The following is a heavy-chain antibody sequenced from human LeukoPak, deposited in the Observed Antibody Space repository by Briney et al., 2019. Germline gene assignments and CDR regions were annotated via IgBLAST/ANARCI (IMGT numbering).Heavy chain of an antibody. J-gene: IGHJ4*02. CDR3: ARDLPVAAADF. CDR1: GFTFTTYA. Sequence: GGSLRLSCSASGFTFTTYAMSWVRQAPGKGLEWVSAISGSGSSTYYADSVKGRFTVSRDEAKNSLYLQMNSLRAEDTALYYCARDLPVAAADFWGQGTLVTVSS. D-gene: IGHD6-13*01. V-gene: IGHV3-23*01. CDR2: ISGSGSST.